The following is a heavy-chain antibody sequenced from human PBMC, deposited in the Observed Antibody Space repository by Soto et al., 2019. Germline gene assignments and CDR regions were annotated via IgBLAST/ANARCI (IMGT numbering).Heavy chain of an antibody. Sequence: PGGSLRLSCAASGSTFTSSVMAWVRRPPGRGLERISSLGLIPRHTFYADSVKGRFTISRDNSRTTLYLQMTGLTFDDTAVYYCAAYADGPYRPPYDYWGQGTQVTVSS. V-gene: IGHV3-23*01. D-gene: IGHD3-16*02. J-gene: IGHJ4*02. CDR2: LGLIPRHT. CDR1: GSTFTSSV. CDR3: AAYADGPYRPPYDY.